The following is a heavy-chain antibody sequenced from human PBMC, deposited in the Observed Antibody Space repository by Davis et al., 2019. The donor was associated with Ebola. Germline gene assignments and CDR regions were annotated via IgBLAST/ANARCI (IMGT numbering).Heavy chain of an antibody. J-gene: IGHJ5*02. D-gene: IGHD2-2*01. CDR1: GGSISSHF. CDR3: ARGGASSKWLDP. CDR2: IYNTGTT. Sequence: GSLRLSCTVSGGSISSHFWSWVRQPPGKGLEWIGYIYNTGTTLYNPSLKSRVTISADTSKNQFSLNLTSVTAADTAVYFCARGGASSKWLDPWGQGTLVTVSA. V-gene: IGHV4-59*11.